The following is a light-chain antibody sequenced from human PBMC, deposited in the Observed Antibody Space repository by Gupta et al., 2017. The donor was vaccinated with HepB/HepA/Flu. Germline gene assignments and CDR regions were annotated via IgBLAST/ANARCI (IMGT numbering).Light chain of an antibody. CDR1: QNIDNF. Sequence: DIQMTQSPSSLSASVGDRVTITCQASQNIDNFLNWYQQKPGKAPNLLIHAASSLHSGVPSRFSGSGSGTDFTLTISSLQPEDSATFYCQQTYTSPRTFGQGTKVEIQ. CDR2: AAS. CDR3: QQTYTSPRT. J-gene: IGKJ1*01. V-gene: IGKV1-39*01.